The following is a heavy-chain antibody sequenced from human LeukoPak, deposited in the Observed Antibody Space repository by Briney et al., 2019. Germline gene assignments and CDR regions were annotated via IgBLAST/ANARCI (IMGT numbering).Heavy chain of an antibody. Sequence: PGGSLRLSCAASGFTFSNFPMTWVRQAPGKGLEAFSSISGSGGDTYYKDSVKGRFTISRDDSKNTLYLQVNSLRAEDTAVYFCARGGSDTAMAHDYWGQGTLVTVSS. D-gene: IGHD5-18*01. CDR3: ARGGSDTAMAHDY. CDR2: ISGSGGDT. J-gene: IGHJ4*02. CDR1: GFTFSNFP. V-gene: IGHV3-23*01.